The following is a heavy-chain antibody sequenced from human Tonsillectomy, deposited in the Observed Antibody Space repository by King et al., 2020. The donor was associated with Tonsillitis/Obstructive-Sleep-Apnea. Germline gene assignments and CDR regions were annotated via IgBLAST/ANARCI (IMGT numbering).Heavy chain of an antibody. CDR3: AGGNNYYFYYYMDV. J-gene: IGHJ6*03. CDR2: ISSSGTTI. CDR1: GFTFSDYY. D-gene: IGHD4-23*01. V-gene: IGHV3-11*01. Sequence: QVQLVESGGGLVKPGGSLRLSCAASGFTFSDYYMTWIRQAPGKGLEWVSYISSSGTTIYYADSLKGRFTISRDNAKNSLYLQMNSLRAEDTAVYYFAGGNNYYFYYYMDVWGKGTTVTVSS.